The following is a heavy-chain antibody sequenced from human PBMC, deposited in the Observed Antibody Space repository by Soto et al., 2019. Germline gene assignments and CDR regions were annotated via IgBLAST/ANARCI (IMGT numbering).Heavy chain of an antibody. J-gene: IGHJ4*02. CDR3: ARGGTTSLDY. CDR1: GYTFTDYY. V-gene: IGHV1-2*02. Sequence: ASVKVSCKTSGYTFTDYYMHWVRHAPGQGLAWMGWINPNSGGPISAQKFQSRVTMTRDTSISTTYLELSRLRSDDTAVYYCARGGTTSLDYWGQGTQVTVSS. CDR2: INPNSGGP. D-gene: IGHD1-1*01.